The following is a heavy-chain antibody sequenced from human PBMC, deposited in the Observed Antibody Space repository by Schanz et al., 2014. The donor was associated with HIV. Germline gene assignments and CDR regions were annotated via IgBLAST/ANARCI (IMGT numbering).Heavy chain of an antibody. J-gene: IGHJ6*02. Sequence: QVQLVESGGGVVQPGRSLRLSCAASGFTFSSYGMHWVRQAPGKGLEWVAVLWHDGTNKYYVDSVKDRFTISRDNSKNTLYLQMNGLRAEDTAVYFCANTEFPYSSSSDYYYGMDVWGQGTTVTVSS. CDR3: ANTEFPYSSSSDYYYGMDV. CDR2: LWHDGTNK. D-gene: IGHD6-6*01. CDR1: GFTFSSYG. V-gene: IGHV3-33*03.